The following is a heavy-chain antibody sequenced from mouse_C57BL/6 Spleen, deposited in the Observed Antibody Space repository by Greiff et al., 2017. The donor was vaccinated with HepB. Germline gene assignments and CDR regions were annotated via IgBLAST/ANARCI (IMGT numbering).Heavy chain of an antibody. J-gene: IGHJ2*01. D-gene: IGHD4-1*01. CDR3: ARIWVYFDY. CDR1: GYTFTSYW. V-gene: IGHV1-72*01. CDR2: IDPNSGGT. Sequence: VQLQQSGAELVKPGASVKLSCKASGYTFTSYWMHWVKQRPGPGLEWIGRIDPNSGGTKYNEKFKSKATLTVDKPSSTAYMQLSSLTSEDSAVYYCARIWVYFDYWGQGTTLTVSA.